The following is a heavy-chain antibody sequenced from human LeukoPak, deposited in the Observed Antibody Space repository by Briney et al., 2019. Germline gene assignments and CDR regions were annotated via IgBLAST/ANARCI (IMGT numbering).Heavy chain of an antibody. CDR3: ARHEEERYYGSELNWFDP. CDR2: INHSGST. CDR1: GGSFSGYY. Sequence: SETLSLTCAVYGGSFSGYYWSWIRQPPGKGLEWIGEINHSGSTNYNPSLKSRVTISVDTSKNQFSLKLSSVTAADTAVYYCARHEEERYYGSELNWFDPWGQGTLVTVSS. J-gene: IGHJ5*02. V-gene: IGHV4-34*01. D-gene: IGHD3-10*01.